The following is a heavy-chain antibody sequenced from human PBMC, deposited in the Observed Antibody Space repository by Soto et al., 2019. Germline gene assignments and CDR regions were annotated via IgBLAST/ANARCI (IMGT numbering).Heavy chain of an antibody. CDR1: GFAFSSSS. D-gene: IGHD3-22*01. CDR3: ARADYYDSSAYYFSGWFDP. Sequence: EVQLVESGGGLVKPGGSLRLSCAASGFAFSSSSMNWVRQAPGKGLEWVSSISSSSSSIYYADSVKGRFTISRDNAKNSVYLQMNSLRAEDTAVYYCARADYYDSSAYYFSGWFDPWGQGTLVTVSS. V-gene: IGHV3-21*01. CDR2: ISSSSSSI. J-gene: IGHJ5*02.